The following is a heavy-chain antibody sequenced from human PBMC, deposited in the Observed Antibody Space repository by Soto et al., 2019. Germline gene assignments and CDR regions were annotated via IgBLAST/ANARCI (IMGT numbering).Heavy chain of an antibody. D-gene: IGHD3-3*01. CDR3: ESKTIADFDY. J-gene: IGHJ4*02. CDR2: IRNDGTVR. V-gene: IGHV3-33*01. CDR1: GFTFSSYD. Sequence: PGGSLRLSCAASGFTFSSYDMHWVRQAPGKGLEWVAVIRNDGTVRNYADPVKGRFTISRDNSKNKLYLEMNSLRAEDTALYSCESKTIADFDYWGQGTLVTVSS.